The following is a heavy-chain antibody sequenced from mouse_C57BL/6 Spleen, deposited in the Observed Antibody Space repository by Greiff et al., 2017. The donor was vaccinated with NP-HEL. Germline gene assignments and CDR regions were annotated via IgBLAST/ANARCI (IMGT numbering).Heavy chain of an antibody. J-gene: IGHJ4*01. D-gene: IGHD3-2*02. CDR2: IDPSDSYT. CDR1: GYTFTSYW. Sequence: QVQLQQPGAELVKPGASVKLSCKASGYTFTSYWMQWVKQRPGQGLEWIGEIDPSDSYTNYNQKFKGKATLTVDTSSSTAYMQRSSLTSEDSAVYYCARRGAAQATFYAMDYWGQGTSVTVSS. V-gene: IGHV1-50*01. CDR3: ARRGAAQATFYAMDY.